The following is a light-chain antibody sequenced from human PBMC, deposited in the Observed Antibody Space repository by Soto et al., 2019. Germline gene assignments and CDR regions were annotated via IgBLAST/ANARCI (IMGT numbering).Light chain of an antibody. Sequence: EIVLTQSPATLSLSPGERATLSCRASQSVRSYLAWYRQKPGQAPRLLIYDASNRATGIPARFSGSGSGTDFTLTISSLEPEDFALYYCQQRSNWPITFGQGTRLEIK. CDR1: QSVRSY. V-gene: IGKV3-11*01. CDR3: QQRSNWPIT. CDR2: DAS. J-gene: IGKJ5*01.